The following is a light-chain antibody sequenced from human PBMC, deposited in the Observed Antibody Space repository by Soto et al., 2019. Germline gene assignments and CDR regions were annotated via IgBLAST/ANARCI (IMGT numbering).Light chain of an antibody. CDR2: KAS. J-gene: IGKJ1*01. CDR1: QSISSW. V-gene: IGKV1-5*03. Sequence: DIQMTQSPSTLSASVGDRVTTTCRASQSISSWLAWYQQKPGKAPKLLIYKASSLESGVPSRFSGSGSGTDFTLTISRLEPEDFAVYYCQQYSNSLRTFGQGTKVDI. CDR3: QQYSNSLRT.